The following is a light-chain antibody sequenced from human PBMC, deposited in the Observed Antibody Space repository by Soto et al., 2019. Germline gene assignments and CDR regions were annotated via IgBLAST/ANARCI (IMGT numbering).Light chain of an antibody. CDR2: GAS. CDR1: QSVSSS. CDR3: HQYGSSPRT. J-gene: IGKJ1*01. V-gene: IGKV3-20*01. Sequence: EIVLIQSPATLSLSPGERATLSCRASQSVSSSLAWYQQRPGQAPRLLIYGASTRATGIPDRFSGSGSGTDFTLTISRLEPEDFAVYYCHQYGSSPRTFGQGTKVEIK.